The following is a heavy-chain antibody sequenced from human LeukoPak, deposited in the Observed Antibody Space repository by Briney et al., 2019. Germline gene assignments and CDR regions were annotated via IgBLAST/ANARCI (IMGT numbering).Heavy chain of an antibody. J-gene: IGHJ4*02. V-gene: IGHV1-24*01. Sequence: GASVKFSCKVSGYTLTELSMHWVRQAPGKGLEWMGGFDPEDGETIYAQKFQGRVTMTEDTSTDTAYMELSSLRSEDTAVYYCAIEVDNGELVGASRDYWGQGTLVTVSS. D-gene: IGHD1-26*01. CDR2: FDPEDGET. CDR1: GYTLTELS. CDR3: AIEVDNGELVGASRDY.